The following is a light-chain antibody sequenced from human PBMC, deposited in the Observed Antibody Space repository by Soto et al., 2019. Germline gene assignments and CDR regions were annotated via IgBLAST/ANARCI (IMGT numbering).Light chain of an antibody. J-gene: IGLJ1*01. Sequence: QSALTQPPSASGSPGQSVTISCTGTSSDVGAYNYVSWYQQHPGKAPKLMIYEVSKRPSGVSNRFSGSKSGNTASLTISGVQAEDEADYYCCSYTSSSTLVFGTGTKLTVL. CDR3: CSYTSSSTLV. V-gene: IGLV2-14*01. CDR1: SSDVGAYNY. CDR2: EVS.